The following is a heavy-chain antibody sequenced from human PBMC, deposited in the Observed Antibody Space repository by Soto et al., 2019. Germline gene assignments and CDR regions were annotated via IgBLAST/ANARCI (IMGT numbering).Heavy chain of an antibody. Sequence: EVQLVESGGGLVQPGGSLRLSCAASGFTFSSYSMNWVRQAPGKGLEWVSCISSSSSTIYYADSVKGRFTISRDNAKNSLYLQMNSLRDEDTAVYYCASNDFWSGYWIDYWGQGTLVTVSS. CDR3: ASNDFWSGYWIDY. J-gene: IGHJ4*02. CDR1: GFTFSSYS. V-gene: IGHV3-48*02. D-gene: IGHD3-3*01. CDR2: ISSSSSTI.